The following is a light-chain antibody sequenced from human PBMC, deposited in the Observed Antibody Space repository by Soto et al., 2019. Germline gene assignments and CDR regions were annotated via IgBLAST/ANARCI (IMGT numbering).Light chain of an antibody. V-gene: IGLV6-57*03. CDR3: QSYDSSIWV. CDR2: EDN. CDR1: SGSIASNY. Sequence: NFMLTQPHSVSESPGKTVTISCTRSSGSIASNYVQWYQQRPGSDPTTVIYEDNQRPSGVPDLFSGSIDSSSNSASLTIPGLKTEDEAYYYCQSYDSSIWVFGGGTKLTVL. J-gene: IGLJ3*02.